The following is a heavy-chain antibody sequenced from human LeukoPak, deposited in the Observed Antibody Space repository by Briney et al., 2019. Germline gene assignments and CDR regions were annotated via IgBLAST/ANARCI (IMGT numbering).Heavy chain of an antibody. J-gene: IGHJ6*02. V-gene: IGHV3-23*01. CDR1: GFTFSSDA. CDR2: ISGSGGST. D-gene: IGHD2-2*01. CDR3: AKGGYCSSTSCYDYYYYGMDV. Sequence: GGSLRLSCAASGFTFSSDAMSWVRQAPGKGLEWVSTISGSGGSTYYADSVKGRFTISRDNSKNMLYLQMNSLRAEDTAVYYCAKGGYCSSTSCYDYYYYGMDVWGQGTTVTVSS.